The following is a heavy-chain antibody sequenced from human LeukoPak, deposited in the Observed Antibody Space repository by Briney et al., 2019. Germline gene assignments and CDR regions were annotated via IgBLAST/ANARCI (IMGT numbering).Heavy chain of an antibody. CDR2: INPNSGGT. J-gene: IGHJ4*02. CDR1: GYTFTGYY. CDR3: ASEYYYGSGSYYIDY. Sequence: ASVKVSCKASGYTFTGYYMHWVRQAPGQGLEWMGRINPNSGGTNYGQKFQGRVTMARDTSISTAYMELSRLRSDDTAVYYCASEYYYGSGSYYIDYWGQGTLVTVSS. D-gene: IGHD3-10*01. V-gene: IGHV1-2*06.